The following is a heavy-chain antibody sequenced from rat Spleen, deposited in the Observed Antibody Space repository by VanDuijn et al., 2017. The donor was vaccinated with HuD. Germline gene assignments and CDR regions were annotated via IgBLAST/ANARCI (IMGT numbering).Heavy chain of an antibody. V-gene: IGHV5-31*01. D-gene: IGHD1-12*02. CDR2: ITNTGGSI. CDR1: GFTFNNYW. Sequence: EVQLVESGGGLVQPGRSLKLSCVASGFTFNNYWMTWIRQAPGKGLEWVASITNTGGSIYYPDSVKGRFTISRDPAQNTLYLQMNSLRSEDTATYYCARLTYYYDGSYYYYFDYWGQGVMVTVSS. J-gene: IGHJ2*01. CDR3: ARLTYYYDGSYYYYFDY.